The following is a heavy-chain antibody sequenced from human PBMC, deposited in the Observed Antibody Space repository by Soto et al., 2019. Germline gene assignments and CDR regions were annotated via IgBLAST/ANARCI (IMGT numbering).Heavy chain of an antibody. J-gene: IGHJ4*02. V-gene: IGHV1-3*01. CDR1: GYTFTDYA. Sequence: GASVKFSCKASGYTFTDYAIHWVRQAPGQGLEWMGWINVGNGNTGYSRKFQGRVTNARDMSASTAYIEVTSLTSEDTAIYYCAREGAHYTPLDHWGQGTLVTVSS. D-gene: IGHD2-15*01. CDR2: INVGNGNT. CDR3: AREGAHYTPLDH.